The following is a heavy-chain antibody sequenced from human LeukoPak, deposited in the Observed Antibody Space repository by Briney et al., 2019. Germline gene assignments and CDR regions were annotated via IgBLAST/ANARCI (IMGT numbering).Heavy chain of an antibody. D-gene: IGHD3-10*01. CDR1: GGTFSSYA. CDR3: AVTRTMVALPPHY. Sequence: ASVKVSCKASGGTFSSYAISWVRQAPGQGLEWMGWSSDYNGNTNYAQKLQGRVTMTTDTSTSTAYMELRSLRSDDTAVYYCAVTRTMVALPPHYWGQGTLVTVSS. V-gene: IGHV1-18*01. CDR2: SSDYNGNT. J-gene: IGHJ4*02.